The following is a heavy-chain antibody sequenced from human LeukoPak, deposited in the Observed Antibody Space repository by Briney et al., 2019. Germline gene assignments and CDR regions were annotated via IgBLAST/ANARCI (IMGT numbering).Heavy chain of an antibody. CDR3: ARVTGYRIEDYFDY. Sequence: SETLSLTCSVSGGSVSNSHYYWGWIRQPPGKGLEWIGSIFYSGHTDYNPSLKSRVTMSIDTSKNQFSLNLRSVTAADTAVYYCARVTGYRIEDYFDYWGQGTLVTVSS. CDR2: IFYSGHT. D-gene: IGHD6-13*01. V-gene: IGHV4-39*07. CDR1: GGSVSNSHYY. J-gene: IGHJ4*02.